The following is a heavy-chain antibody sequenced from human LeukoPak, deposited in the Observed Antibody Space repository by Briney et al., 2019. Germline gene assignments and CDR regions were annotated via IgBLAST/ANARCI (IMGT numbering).Heavy chain of an antibody. J-gene: IGHJ5*02. CDR1: GYTCTSYD. V-gene: IGHV1-8*01. CDR3: ARGCGSGSYYDDWFDP. Sequence: ASVKVSCKASGYTCTSYDINWVRQATGQGLEWMGWMNPNSGNTGYAQKFQGRVTMTRNTSISTAYMELSSLRSEDTAVYYCARGCGSGSYYDDWFDPWGQGTLVTVSS. CDR2: MNPNSGNT. D-gene: IGHD3-10*01.